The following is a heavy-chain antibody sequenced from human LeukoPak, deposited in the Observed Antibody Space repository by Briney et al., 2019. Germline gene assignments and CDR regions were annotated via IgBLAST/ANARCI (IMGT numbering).Heavy chain of an antibody. CDR2: INHSGST. CDR1: GGSFSGYY. J-gene: IGHJ4*02. D-gene: IGHD3-3*01. CDR3: ARGRNYDFWSGYYLYYFDY. Sequence: SETLSLTCAVYGGSFSGYYWSWIRQPPGKGLEWIGEINHSGSTNYNPSLKSRVTISVDTSKNQFSPKLSSVTAADTAVYYCARGRNYDFWSGYYLYYFDYWGQGTLVTVSS. V-gene: IGHV4-34*01.